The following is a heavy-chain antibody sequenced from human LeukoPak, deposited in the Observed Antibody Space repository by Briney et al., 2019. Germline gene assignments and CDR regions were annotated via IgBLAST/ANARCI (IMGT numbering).Heavy chain of an antibody. CDR3: ARGDRWLVPFDY. V-gene: IGHV4-34*01. CDR1: GGSFSGYY. Sequence: SETLSLTCAVYGGSFSGYYWSWIRQPPGKGLEWIGEINHSGSTNHNPSLKSRVTISVDTSKNQFSLKLSSVTAADTAVYYCARGDRWLVPFDYWGQGTLVTVSS. D-gene: IGHD6-19*01. J-gene: IGHJ4*02. CDR2: INHSGST.